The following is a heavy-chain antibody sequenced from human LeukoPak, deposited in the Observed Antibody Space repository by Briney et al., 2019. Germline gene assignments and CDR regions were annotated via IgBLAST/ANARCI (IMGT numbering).Heavy chain of an antibody. CDR1: GFTLSNFW. J-gene: IGHJ4*02. CDR3: AKDLGGYDSFDY. CDR2: MERDGSEK. V-gene: IGHV3-7*03. Sequence: PGGSLRLSCAASGFTLSNFWMSWVRQAPGKGLEWVANMERDGSEKNYVDAVKGRFTISRDNAKNSLYLQMNSLRAEDTALYYCAKDLGGYDSFDYWGQGTLVTVSS. D-gene: IGHD5-12*01.